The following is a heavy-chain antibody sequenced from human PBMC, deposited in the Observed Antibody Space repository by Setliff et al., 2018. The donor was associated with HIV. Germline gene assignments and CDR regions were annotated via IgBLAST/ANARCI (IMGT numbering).Heavy chain of an antibody. J-gene: IGHJ2*01. CDR3: ARDRFPQSNIFGAWYFDL. Sequence: GGSLRLSCAASGFTFSSYGMHWVRQAPGKGLEWVAFIRYDGATKYYGDSMKGRFTISRDNSKNTLYLEMNSLRAEDTAVYYCARDRFPQSNIFGAWYFDLWGQGTLVTVSS. CDR2: IRYDGATK. V-gene: IGHV3-30*02. CDR1: GFTFSSYG. D-gene: IGHD3-10*02.